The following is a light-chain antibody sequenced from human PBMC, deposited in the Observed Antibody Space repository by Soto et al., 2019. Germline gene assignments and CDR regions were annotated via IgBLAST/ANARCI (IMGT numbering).Light chain of an antibody. CDR2: SNN. CDR1: RSNIGTNT. J-gene: IGLJ1*01. Sequence: QSVLTQPPSASGTPGQRVTISCSGSRSNIGTNTVNWYQQLPGTAPKLLIHSNNQRPSGVPDRFSGSKSGTSASQAFSGLQSEDEADYYCASWDDSLNGYVFGTGTKLTVL. CDR3: ASWDDSLNGYV. V-gene: IGLV1-44*01.